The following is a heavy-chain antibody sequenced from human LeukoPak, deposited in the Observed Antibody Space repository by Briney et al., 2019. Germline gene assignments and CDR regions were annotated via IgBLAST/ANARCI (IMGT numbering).Heavy chain of an antibody. V-gene: IGHV4-59*01. D-gene: IGHD2-15*01. Sequence: PSETLSLTCTVSGGSISSYYWSWIRQPPEKGLEWIGYIYYSGSTNYNPSLKSRVTISVDTSKNQFSLKLSSVTAADTAVYYCARSVEGYCSGGSCYYYYYYMDVWGKGTTVTVSS. CDR3: ARSVEGYCSGGSCYYYYYYMDV. CDR1: GGSISSYY. CDR2: IYYSGST. J-gene: IGHJ6*03.